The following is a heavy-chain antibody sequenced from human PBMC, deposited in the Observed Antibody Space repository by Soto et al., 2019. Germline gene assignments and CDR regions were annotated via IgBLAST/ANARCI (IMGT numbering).Heavy chain of an antibody. D-gene: IGHD3-10*02. Sequence: GGSLRLSCAASGFTFSSFSLHWVRQAPGKGLEWLALISYDGSTKYNADTVKGRIAVSRDNSNNKLYLQLSSLRPEDTAVYYCAADVGGYMYGLGKYWGQGTLVTVSS. V-gene: IGHV3-30*09. J-gene: IGHJ4*02. CDR1: GFTFSSFS. CDR2: ISYDGSTK. CDR3: AADVGGYMYGLGKY.